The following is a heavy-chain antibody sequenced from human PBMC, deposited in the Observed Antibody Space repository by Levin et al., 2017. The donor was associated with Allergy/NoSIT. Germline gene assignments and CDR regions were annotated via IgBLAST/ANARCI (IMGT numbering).Heavy chain of an antibody. Sequence: LSLTCAASGFTFSSYGMHWVRQAPGKGLEWVAVISYDGSNKYYADSVKGRFTISRDNSKNTLYLQMNSLRAEDTAVYYCAKIPSHSSGWYGFDYWGQGTLVTVSS. CDR3: AKIPSHSSGWYGFDY. CDR1: GFTFSSYG. CDR2: ISYDGSNK. D-gene: IGHD6-19*01. J-gene: IGHJ4*02. V-gene: IGHV3-30*18.